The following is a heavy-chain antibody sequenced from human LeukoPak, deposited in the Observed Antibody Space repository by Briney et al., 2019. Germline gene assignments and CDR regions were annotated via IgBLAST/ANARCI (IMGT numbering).Heavy chain of an antibody. CDR2: IYASGST. D-gene: IGHD5-12*01. V-gene: IGHV4-4*07. CDR3: ARDYSGTYSYYGLDV. Sequence: PSETLSLTCTVSGGSIGIYHWTWIRQPPRRGLEWLGRIYASGSTNYNPSLNSRVTISVDTSKTQFSLKLTSVTAADTAVYYWARDYSGTYSYYGLDVWGQGTTVTVSS. J-gene: IGHJ6*02. CDR1: GGSIGIYH.